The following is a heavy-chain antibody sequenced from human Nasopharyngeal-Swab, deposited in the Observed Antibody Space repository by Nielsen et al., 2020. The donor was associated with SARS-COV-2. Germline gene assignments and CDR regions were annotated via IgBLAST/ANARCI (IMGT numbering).Heavy chain of an antibody. CDR3: AGSKDILTGYC. CDR2: IYYSGST. D-gene: IGHD3-9*01. J-gene: IGHJ4*02. Sequence: WIRQSPGKGLEWIGYIYYSGSTNYNPSLKSRVTISVDTSKNQFSLKLSSVTAADTAVYYCAGSKDILTGYCWGQGTLVTVSS. V-gene: IGHV4-59*01.